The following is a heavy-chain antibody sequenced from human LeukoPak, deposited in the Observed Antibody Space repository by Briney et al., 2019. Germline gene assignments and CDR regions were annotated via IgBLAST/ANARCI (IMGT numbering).Heavy chain of an antibody. CDR2: IWHDGSNK. Sequence: PGGSLRLSCVSSGFTFSNYGMHWVRQAPGKGLEWEALIWHDGSNKYYADSVRGRVTISRDNSKNTLYLQMNSLTAEDTAVYFCAKDGDAYIEYYYYYMDVWGKGTTVTVSS. D-gene: IGHD5-24*01. CDR1: GFTFSNYG. CDR3: AKDGDAYIEYYYYYMDV. V-gene: IGHV3-33*06. J-gene: IGHJ6*03.